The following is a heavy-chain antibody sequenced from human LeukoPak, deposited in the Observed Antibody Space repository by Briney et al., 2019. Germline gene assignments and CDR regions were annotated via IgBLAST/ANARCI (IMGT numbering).Heavy chain of an antibody. CDR1: GFTFSSYS. J-gene: IGHJ4*02. CDR3: ARVEWPTGRPDY. V-gene: IGHV3-21*01. D-gene: IGHD3-3*01. Sequence: GGSLRLSCAASGFTFSSYSMNWVRQAPGKGLEWVSSISSSSSYIYYADSVKGRFTISRDNAKNSLYLQMNSLRAEDTAVYYCARVEWPTGRPDYWGQGTLVTVSS. CDR2: ISSSSSYI.